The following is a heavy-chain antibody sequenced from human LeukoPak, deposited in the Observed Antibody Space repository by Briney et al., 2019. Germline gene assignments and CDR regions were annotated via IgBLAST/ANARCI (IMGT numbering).Heavy chain of an antibody. V-gene: IGHV3-23*01. CDR2: FSGSGGST. J-gene: IGHJ5*02. D-gene: IGHD3-10*01. Sequence: PGGPLRLSCAASGFTLSSHAMSWARHAPGKGLECVSTFSGSGGSTYYAGSVKGRFTTSRDNSKNTLYLQMNSLRAEDTAVYYCAKVRSFTWFDPWGQGTLVTVSS. CDR1: GFTLSSHA. CDR3: AKVRSFTWFDP.